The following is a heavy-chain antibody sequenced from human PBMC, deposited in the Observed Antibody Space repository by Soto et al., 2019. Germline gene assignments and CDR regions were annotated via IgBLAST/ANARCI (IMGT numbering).Heavy chain of an antibody. D-gene: IGHD4-17*01. CDR3: ARDSLGGYGDYGENYYYMDV. V-gene: IGHV3-53*04. CDR2: IYSGGST. CDR1: GFTVSSNY. J-gene: IGHJ6*03. Sequence: GGSLRLSCAASGFTVSSNYMSWVRQAPGKGLEWVSVIYSGGSTYYADSVKGRFTISRHNSKNTLYLQMNGLGAEDTAVYYCARDSLGGYGDYGENYYYMDVWGKGTTVTVSS.